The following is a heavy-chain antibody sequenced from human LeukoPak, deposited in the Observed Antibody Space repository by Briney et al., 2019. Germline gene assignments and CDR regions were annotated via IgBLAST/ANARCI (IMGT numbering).Heavy chain of an antibody. D-gene: IGHD1-14*01. J-gene: IGHJ3*02. Sequence: PSETLSLTCTVSGASISGHYWTWIRQPPGKGLEWIGYISHIGSTNYNPSLKSRVTISVDTSKNQFSLKLTSVTAADTAVYYCARDRISINAPDMWGQGTMVTVSS. CDR2: ISHIGST. CDR3: ARDRISINAPDM. V-gene: IGHV4-59*11. CDR1: GASISGHY.